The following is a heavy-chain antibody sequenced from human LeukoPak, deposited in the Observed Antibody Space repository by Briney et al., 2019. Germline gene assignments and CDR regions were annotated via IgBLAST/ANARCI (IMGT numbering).Heavy chain of an antibody. CDR3: ASLYGSGVQGAFDI. J-gene: IGHJ3*02. CDR2: IYCSGST. D-gene: IGHD3-10*01. V-gene: IGHV4-59*01. CDR1: GGSISSYY. Sequence: PSETLSLTCTVSGGSISSYYWSWIRQPPGKGLEWIGYIYCSGSTNYNPSLKSRVTRSVDTSKNQFSLKLSSVTAADTAVYYCASLYGSGVQGAFDIWGQGTMVTVSS.